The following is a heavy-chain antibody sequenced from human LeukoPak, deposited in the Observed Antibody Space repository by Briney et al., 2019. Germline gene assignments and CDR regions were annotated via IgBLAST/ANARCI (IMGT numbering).Heavy chain of an antibody. V-gene: IGHV4-39*07. CDR2: IYHSGST. CDR1: GGSISSGSYY. J-gene: IGHJ3*02. CDR3: ASNANTDLDREGAFDI. Sequence: PSQTLSLTCTVSGGSISSGSYYWSWIRQPPGKGLEWIGSIYHSGSTYYNPSLKSRVTISVDTSKNQFSLKLSSVTAADTAVYYCASNANTDLDREGAFDIWGQGTMVTVSS. D-gene: IGHD1-26*01.